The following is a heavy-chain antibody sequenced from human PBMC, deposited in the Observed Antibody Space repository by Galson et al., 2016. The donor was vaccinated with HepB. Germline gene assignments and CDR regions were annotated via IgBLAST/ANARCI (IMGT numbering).Heavy chain of an antibody. Sequence: SLXXXCAVSXXXFSXXXMSXXXQAXXKGPXXVSXISGGAGTTSYAXPVKGRFTISRDNSKNRLYLQXSSLRAEDTAVYYCVGDGTDGSRAFNIWGXGTMVXXSS. CDR2: ISGGAGTT. V-gene: IGHV3-23*01. J-gene: IGHJ3*02. D-gene: IGHD3-10*01. CDR3: VGDGTDGSRAFNI. CDR1: XXXFSXXX.